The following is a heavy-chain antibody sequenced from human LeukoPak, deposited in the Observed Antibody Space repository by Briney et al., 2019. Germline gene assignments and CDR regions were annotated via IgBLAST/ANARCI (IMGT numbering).Heavy chain of an antibody. D-gene: IGHD1-26*01. CDR1: GGSFSGYY. CDR3: ARVPVWVLVVGAREAFDI. CDR2: INHSGST. J-gene: IGHJ3*02. V-gene: IGHV4-34*01. Sequence: SETLSLTCAVDGGSFSGYYWSWIRRPPGKGLDWIGEINHSGSTNYNPSLKSRVTISVDTSKNQFSLKLSSVTAADTAVYYCARVPVWVLVVGAREAFDIWGQGTMVTVSS.